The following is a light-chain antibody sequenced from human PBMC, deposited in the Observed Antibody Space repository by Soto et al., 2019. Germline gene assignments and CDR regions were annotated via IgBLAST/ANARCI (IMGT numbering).Light chain of an antibody. CDR2: DAS. CDR3: QQYGSSPLT. V-gene: IGKV3-11*01. CDR1: QSINYY. J-gene: IGKJ4*01. Sequence: EIVLTQSPATLSLSPGERATLSCRASQSINYYLAWYQQKPGQAPRLLIYDASNRATGIPARFSGSGSGTDFTLTISRLEPEDFAVYYCQQYGSSPLTFGGGTKVEIK.